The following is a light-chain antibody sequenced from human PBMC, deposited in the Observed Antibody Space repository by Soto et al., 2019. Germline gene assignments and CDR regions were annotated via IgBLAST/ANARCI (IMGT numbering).Light chain of an antibody. CDR2: AAS. V-gene: IGKV1-39*01. CDR3: QQSYSTPWT. Sequence: DIQMTQSPSTLPASVGDRVTITCRASQSISSYLHWYQQKPGKAPKLLIYAASSLQSGVPSRFSGSGSGTDFSLTISSLQPEDFATYYCQQSYSTPWTFGQGTKWIS. CDR1: QSISSY. J-gene: IGKJ1*01.